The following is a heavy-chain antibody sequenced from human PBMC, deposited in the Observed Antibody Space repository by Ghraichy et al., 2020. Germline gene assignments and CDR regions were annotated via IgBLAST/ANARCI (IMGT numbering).Heavy chain of an antibody. CDR2: IYYSGST. Sequence: SETLSLTCTVSGGSISSYYWSWIRQPPGKGLEWIGYIYYSGSTNYNPSLKSRVTISVDTSKNQFSLKLSSVTAADTAVYYCARAHPNYDILTGYYLRWFDPWGQGTLVTVSS. CDR3: ARAHPNYDILTGYYLRWFDP. CDR1: GGSISSYY. V-gene: IGHV4-59*01. J-gene: IGHJ5*02. D-gene: IGHD3-9*01.